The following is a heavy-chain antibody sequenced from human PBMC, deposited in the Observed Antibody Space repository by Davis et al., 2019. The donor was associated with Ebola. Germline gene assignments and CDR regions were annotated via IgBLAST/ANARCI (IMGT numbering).Heavy chain of an antibody. CDR3: ARDSGGEWSPFDY. CDR2: IYYSGST. Sequence: PSETLSLTCTVSGGSISSGDYYWSSIRQPPGKGLEWIGYIYYSGSTNYNPSLKSRVTISVDTSKNQFSLKLSSVTAADTAVYYCARDSGGEWSPFDYWGQGTLVTVSS. J-gene: IGHJ4*02. D-gene: IGHD3-10*01. V-gene: IGHV4-61*08. CDR1: GGSISSGDYY.